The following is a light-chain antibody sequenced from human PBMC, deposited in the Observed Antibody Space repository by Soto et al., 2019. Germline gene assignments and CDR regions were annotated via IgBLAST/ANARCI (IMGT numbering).Light chain of an antibody. CDR2: SAS. CDR1: QGISSY. CDR3: QKYTSAPIT. Sequence: DIQLTQAPSTLSASVGDRVTITCRKSQGISSYLNWYRQKPGKVPKPLIYSASTLQSGVPSRFSGSGSGTDFTLTISSLQAEDVAPYYCQKYTSAPITFGGGTRLEIK. V-gene: IGKV1-27*01. J-gene: IGKJ5*01.